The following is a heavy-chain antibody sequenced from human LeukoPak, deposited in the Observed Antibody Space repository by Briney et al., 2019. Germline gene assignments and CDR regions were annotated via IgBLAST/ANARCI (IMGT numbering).Heavy chain of an antibody. CDR1: GFTFSSYW. CDR3: ARAGPTLSYSSSPLFDY. Sequence: GGSLRLSCAASGFTFSSYWMSWVRQAPGKGLEWVANIKQDGSEKYYVDSVKGRFTISRDNAKNSLYLQMNSLRAEDTAVYYCARAGPTLSYSSSPLFDYWGQGTLVTVSS. J-gene: IGHJ4*02. D-gene: IGHD6-6*01. V-gene: IGHV3-7*01. CDR2: IKQDGSEK.